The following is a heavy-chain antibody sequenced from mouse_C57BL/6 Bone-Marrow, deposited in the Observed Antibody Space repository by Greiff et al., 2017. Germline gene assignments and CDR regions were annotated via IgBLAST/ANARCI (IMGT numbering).Heavy chain of an antibody. Sequence: VKLQQSGAELVRPGTSVKVSCKASGYAFTNYLIEWVKQRPGQGLEWIGVINPGSGGTNYNEKFKGKATLTADKSSSTAYMQLSSLTSEDSAVYFCARTLGSSPWYFDVWGTGTTVTVSS. J-gene: IGHJ1*03. D-gene: IGHD1-1*01. CDR2: INPGSGGT. CDR1: GYAFTNYL. CDR3: ARTLGSSPWYFDV. V-gene: IGHV1-54*01.